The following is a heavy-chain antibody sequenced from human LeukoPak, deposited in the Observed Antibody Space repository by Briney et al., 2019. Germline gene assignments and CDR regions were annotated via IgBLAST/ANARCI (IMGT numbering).Heavy chain of an antibody. CDR2: INPSTGRA. D-gene: IGHD2-2*03. Sequence: GASVKVSCKTSGYTFTVYFLYWVRQAPGQGLEWMGWINPSTGRAEYAQKFQGRVTMTRDTSISTVYMELNSLTSDDTAVYFCARGGYCTTTSCTIEAFDIWGQGTMVTVSS. V-gene: IGHV1-2*02. CDR1: GYTFTVYF. CDR3: ARGGYCTTTSCTIEAFDI. J-gene: IGHJ3*02.